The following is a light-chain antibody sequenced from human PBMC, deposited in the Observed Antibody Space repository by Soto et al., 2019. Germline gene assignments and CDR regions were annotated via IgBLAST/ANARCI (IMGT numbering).Light chain of an antibody. CDR2: GAS. Sequence: EIVMTQSPGTLSVSPGERATLSCRASQSISSSYLAWYQQRPGQAPRLLIYGASTRATGIPARFSGSGSGTEFTLTISSLQSEDFAVYYCHQYNNWHPLTFGGGTRVEIK. J-gene: IGKJ4*01. CDR3: HQYNNWHPLT. V-gene: IGKV3-15*01. CDR1: QSISSSY.